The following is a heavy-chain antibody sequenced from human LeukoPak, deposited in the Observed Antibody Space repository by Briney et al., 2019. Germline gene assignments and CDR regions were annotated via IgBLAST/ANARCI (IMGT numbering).Heavy chain of an antibody. CDR2: ISYDGSNK. J-gene: IGHJ4*02. CDR1: GFTFSSYA. D-gene: IGHD2-21*01. V-gene: IGHV3-30*04. CDR3: AADWAYYFDY. Sequence: GGSLRLSCAASGFTFSSYAMHWVRLAPGKGLEWVAVISYDGSNKYYADSVKGRFTISRDNSKNTLYLQMNSLRAEDTAVYYCAADWAYYFDYWGQGTLVTVSS.